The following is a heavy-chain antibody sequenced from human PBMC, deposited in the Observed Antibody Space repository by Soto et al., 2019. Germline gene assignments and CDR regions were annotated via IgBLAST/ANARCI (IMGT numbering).Heavy chain of an antibody. CDR3: ALDNVPGAPDYLAS. D-gene: IGHD1-20*01. Sequence: QVQLVESGGDVVQPGTSLRLSCAASGFSFSTNVLHWVRQAPGKGLEWVAVMSPSGAEKYYTDSVQGRFTNSRDNSKNTLYLHMNSLTTADTAVYYCALDNVPGAPDYLASWGQGTLVTVSS. CDR1: GFSFSTNV. V-gene: IGHV3-30-3*01. CDR2: MSPSGAEK. J-gene: IGHJ4*02.